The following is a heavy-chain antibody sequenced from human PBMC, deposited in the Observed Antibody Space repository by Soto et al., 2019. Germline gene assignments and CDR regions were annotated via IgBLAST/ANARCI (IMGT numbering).Heavy chain of an antibody. Sequence: EVHLVESGGGLVKPGGSLRLSCAASGFTFSNAWINWVRQAPGKGLEWVGRVKSKNDGVTTDFAAPVKGRFAISRDDFKNMVYLEMSSLQTEDTAIYYCTTDSYITSIIVRFDYWGHGTLVTVSS. J-gene: IGHJ4*01. CDR1: GFTFSNAW. V-gene: IGHV3-15*07. CDR3: TTDSYITSIIVRFDY. CDR2: VKSKNDGVTT. D-gene: IGHD3-22*01.